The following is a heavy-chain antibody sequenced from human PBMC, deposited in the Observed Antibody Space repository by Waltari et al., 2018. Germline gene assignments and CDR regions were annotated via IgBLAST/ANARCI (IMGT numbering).Heavy chain of an antibody. CDR1: GFTFSSYG. Sequence: QVQLVESGGGVVQPGRSLRLSCAASGFTFSSYGMHWVRQAPGKGLEWVAVIWYDGSHKYYADSVKGRFTISRDNSKNTLYLQMNSLRPEDTAAYYCARDWGWEIAPGYYFDYWGQGTVVTVSS. V-gene: IGHV3-33*01. CDR2: IWYDGSHK. CDR3: ARDWGWEIAPGYYFDY. D-gene: IGHD1-26*01. J-gene: IGHJ4*02.